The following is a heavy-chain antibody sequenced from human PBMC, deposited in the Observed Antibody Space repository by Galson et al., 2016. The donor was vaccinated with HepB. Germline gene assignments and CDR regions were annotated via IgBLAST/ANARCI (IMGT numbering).Heavy chain of an antibody. Sequence: SETLSLTCAVYGGSLSGNYWSWIRQPPGKGLAWIGEINHSGSTNYNPSLKSRVTISVDTSKNEFSLKLSSVTAANTAEYYCAGVGYCTKGVCFRDYWGQGTLVTASS. D-gene: IGHD2-8*01. J-gene: IGHJ4*02. V-gene: IGHV4-34*01. CDR1: GGSLSGNY. CDR2: INHSGST. CDR3: AGVGYCTKGVCFRDY.